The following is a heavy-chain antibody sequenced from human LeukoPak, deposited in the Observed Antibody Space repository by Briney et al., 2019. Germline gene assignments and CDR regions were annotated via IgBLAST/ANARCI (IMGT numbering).Heavy chain of an antibody. V-gene: IGHV3-30*02. CDR1: GFTFSSYG. CDR3: AKDKSEYDFWSGYSPIDY. D-gene: IGHD3-3*01. Sequence: GGSLRLSCAASGFTFSSYGMHWVRQAPGKGLEWVAFIRYDGSNKYYADSVKGRFTISRDSSKNTLYLQMNSLRAEDTAVYYCAKDKSEYDFWSGYSPIDYWGQGTLVTVSS. J-gene: IGHJ4*02. CDR2: IRYDGSNK.